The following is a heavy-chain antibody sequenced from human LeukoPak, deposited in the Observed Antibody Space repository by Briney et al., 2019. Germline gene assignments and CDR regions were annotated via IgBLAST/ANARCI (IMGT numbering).Heavy chain of an antibody. J-gene: IGHJ4*02. Sequence: WESPKISCKGSGYRFPSYLIGWVRQIPGKGLGLIGLIYPGDSDTRYSPSFEGPVTIAANKSISTADLQWSSLKASDTAMYYCARRGYYDSSGQWPSFDYWGQGTLVTVSS. CDR2: IYPGDSDT. CDR1: GYRFPSYL. CDR3: ARRGYYDSSGQWPSFDY. V-gene: IGHV5-51*01. D-gene: IGHD3-22*01.